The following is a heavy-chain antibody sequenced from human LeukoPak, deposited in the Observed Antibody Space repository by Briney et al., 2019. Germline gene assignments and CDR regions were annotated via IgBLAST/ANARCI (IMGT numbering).Heavy chain of an antibody. CDR3: ARDRVGAYFDY. CDR1: GFTFSSYW. V-gene: IGHV3-74*01. D-gene: IGHD1-26*01. CDR2: INSDGSST. J-gene: IGHJ4*02. Sequence: GGSLRLSCAASGFTFSSYWVHWVRQAPGKGLVWVSRINSDGSSTSYADSVKGRFTISRDNAKNTLYLQMNRLRAEDTAVYYCARDRVGAYFDYWGQGTLVTVSS.